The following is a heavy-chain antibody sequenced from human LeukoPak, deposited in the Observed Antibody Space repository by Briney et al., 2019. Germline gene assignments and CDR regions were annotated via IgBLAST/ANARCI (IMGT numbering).Heavy chain of an antibody. CDR2: ISGDGGST. CDR1: GFTFDDYA. D-gene: IGHD2-8*01. J-gene: IGHJ1*01. CDR3: AKVGRSDIVLMVYEH. Sequence: GSLRLSCAASGFTFDDYAMHWVRQAPGKGLEWVSLISGDGGSTYYADSVKGRFTISRDNSKNSLYLQMNSLRTEDTALYYCAKVGRSDIVLMVYEHWGQGTLVTVSS. V-gene: IGHV3-43*02.